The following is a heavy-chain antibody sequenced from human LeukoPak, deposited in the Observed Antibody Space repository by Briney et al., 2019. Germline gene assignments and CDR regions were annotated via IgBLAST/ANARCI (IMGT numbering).Heavy chain of an antibody. CDR1: GYTFTSYY. J-gene: IGHJ4*02. CDR3: ASIVGATIGAFDY. CDR2: IIPIFGTA. D-gene: IGHD1-26*01. Sequence: SVKVFCKASGYTFTSYYMHWVRQAPGQGLEWMGGIIPIFGTANYAQKFQGRVTITADESTSTAYMELSSLRSEDTAVYYCASIVGATIGAFDYWGQGTLVTVSS. V-gene: IGHV1-69*13.